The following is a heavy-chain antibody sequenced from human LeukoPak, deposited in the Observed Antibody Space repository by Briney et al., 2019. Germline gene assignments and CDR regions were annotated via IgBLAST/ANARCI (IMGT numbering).Heavy chain of an antibody. D-gene: IGHD3-10*01. V-gene: IGHV4-34*01. J-gene: IGHJ3*02. CDR1: GGSFSGYC. Sequence: KPSETLSLTCAVYGGSFSGYCWSWIRQPPGKGLEWIGYIYYSGSTYYNPSLKSRVTISVDTSKNQFSLKLSSVTAADTAVYYCARGFSGGSGSYWGDAFDIWGQGTMVTVSS. CDR2: IYYSGST. CDR3: ARGFSGGSGSYWGDAFDI.